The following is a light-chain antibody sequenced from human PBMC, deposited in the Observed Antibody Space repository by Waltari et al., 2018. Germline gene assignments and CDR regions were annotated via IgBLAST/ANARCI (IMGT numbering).Light chain of an antibody. V-gene: IGLV3-27*01. J-gene: IGLJ2*01. Sequence: SYELTQPSSVSVSPGQTARITCSGELLAVKHVRWCQQKPGQAPVLVIYKDSERPSGIPERFSGSSSGTTVTLTISGAQVEDDGDYYCYSATDNNRFGGGTKLTVL. CDR1: LLAVKH. CDR3: YSATDNNR. CDR2: KDS.